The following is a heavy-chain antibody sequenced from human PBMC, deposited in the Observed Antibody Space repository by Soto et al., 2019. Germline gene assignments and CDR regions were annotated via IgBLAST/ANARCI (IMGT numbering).Heavy chain of an antibody. CDR3: ARSGCSGGSCYDFGYYYMDV. V-gene: IGHV4-39*01. D-gene: IGHD2-15*01. CDR1: GGSLSSSSYH. Sequence: PSETLSLTCTVSGGSLSSSSYHWGRIRQPPGKGLEGIGRIYYSGSTYYNPSLKSRVTISVDTSKNQFSLKLSSVTAADTAVYYCARSGCSGGSCYDFGYYYMDVWGKGTTVTVSS. CDR2: IYYSGST. J-gene: IGHJ6*03.